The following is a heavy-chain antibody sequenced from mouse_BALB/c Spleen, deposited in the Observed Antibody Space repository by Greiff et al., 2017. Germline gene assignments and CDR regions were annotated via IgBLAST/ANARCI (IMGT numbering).Heavy chain of an antibody. V-gene: IGHV1-7*01. J-gene: IGHJ3*01. CDR1: GYTFTSYW. CDR2: INPSTGYT. Sequence: QVQLKESGAELAKPGASVKMSCKASGYTFTSYWMHWVKQRPGQGLEWIGYINPSTGYTEYNQKFKDKATLTADKSSSTAYMQLSSLTSVDSAVYFCARGGAYDYDWFAYWGQGTLVTVSA. D-gene: IGHD2-4*01. CDR3: ARGGAYDYDWFAY.